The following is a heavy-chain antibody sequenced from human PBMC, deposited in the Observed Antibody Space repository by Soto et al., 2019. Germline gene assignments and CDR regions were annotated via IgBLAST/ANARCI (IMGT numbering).Heavy chain of an antibody. D-gene: IGHD3-22*01. CDR3: ASKSSGYQRGWFDP. CDR2: IYHRGST. V-gene: IGHV4-4*02. J-gene: IGHJ5*02. CDR1: GGSISSSNW. Sequence: QVQLQESGPGLVKPSGTLSLTCAVSGGSISSSNWWGWVRQPPGKGLEWIGEIYHRGSTNYNPSLKSQVTIPVDKSKNQFCLRLSSVTAADTAVYYCASKSSGYQRGWFDPWGQGTLVTVSS.